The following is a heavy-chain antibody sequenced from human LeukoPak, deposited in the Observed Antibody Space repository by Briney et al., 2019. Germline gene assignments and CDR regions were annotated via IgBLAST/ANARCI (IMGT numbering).Heavy chain of an antibody. D-gene: IGHD5-12*01. Sequence: SETLSLTCTVSGGSISSYYWSWIRQPPGKGLEWIGYIYYSGSTNYNPSLKSRVTISVDTSKNQFSLKLSSVTAADTAVYYCAVRYGGYEWEGAFDIWGQGTMVTVSS. CDR1: GGSISSYY. V-gene: IGHV4-59*08. CDR3: AVRYGGYEWEGAFDI. J-gene: IGHJ3*02. CDR2: IYYSGST.